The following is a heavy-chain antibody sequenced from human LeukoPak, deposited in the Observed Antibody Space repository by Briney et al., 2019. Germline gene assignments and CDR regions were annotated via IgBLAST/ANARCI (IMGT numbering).Heavy chain of an antibody. CDR1: GYTLTELS. J-gene: IGHJ4*02. CDR2: FDPEDGET. CDR3: ATRYCSGGSCYYYFDY. D-gene: IGHD2-15*01. V-gene: IGHV1-24*01. Sequence: ASVNVSCKVSGYTLTELSMHWVRQAPGKGLEWMGGFDPEDGETIYAQKFQGRVTMTEDTSTDTAYMELSSLRSEDTAVYYCATRYCSGGSCYYYFDYWGQGTLVTVSS.